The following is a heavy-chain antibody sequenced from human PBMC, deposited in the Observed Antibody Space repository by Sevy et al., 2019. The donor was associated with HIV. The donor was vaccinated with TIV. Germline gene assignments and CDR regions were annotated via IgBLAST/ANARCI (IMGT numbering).Heavy chain of an antibody. CDR1: GGTFSNYA. V-gene: IGHV1-69*13. D-gene: IGHD3-16*01. CDR2: IIPMFGTA. Sequence: ASVKVSCKASGGTFSNYAVTWVRQAPGEGLEWMGGIIPMFGTANYAQKFRGRVTVTADESTRTANMELSSLRSDDTALYYCARVGGRGHFDLWGRGTLVTVSS. CDR3: ARVGGRGHFDL. J-gene: IGHJ2*01.